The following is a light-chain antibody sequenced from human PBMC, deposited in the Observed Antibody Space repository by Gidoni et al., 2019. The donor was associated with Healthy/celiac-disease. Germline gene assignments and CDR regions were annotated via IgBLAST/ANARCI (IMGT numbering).Light chain of an antibody. V-gene: IGKV1-5*03. CDR2: KAS. J-gene: IGKJ2*01. Sequence: DIQMTQSPSTLSASVGDRVTITCPASQSISSWLAWYQQKPGKAPKLLIYKASSLESGVPSRFSGSGSGTDFTLTISSLQPDDFATYYCQQYNSYSYTFGQGTKLEIK. CDR1: QSISSW. CDR3: QQYNSYSYT.